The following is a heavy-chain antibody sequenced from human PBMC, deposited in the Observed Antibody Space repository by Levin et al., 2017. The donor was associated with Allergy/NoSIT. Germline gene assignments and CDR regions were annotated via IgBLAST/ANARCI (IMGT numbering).Heavy chain of an antibody. CDR1: GFTFHRNA. CDR2: ISYDGRNK. CDR3: VRDKGYALDV. V-gene: IGHV3-30*04. Sequence: LSLTCVASGFTFHRNAMHWVRQAPGKGLEWVAVISYDGRNKYYADSLEGRLSISRDNSKNMLYLQLSSLRPDDTAVYYCVRDKGYALDVWGQGTTVTVSS. J-gene: IGHJ6*02.